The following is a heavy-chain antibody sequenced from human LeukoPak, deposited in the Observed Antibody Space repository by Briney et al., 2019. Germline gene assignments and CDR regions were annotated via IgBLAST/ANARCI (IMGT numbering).Heavy chain of an antibody. CDR3: ARDGEGDGGWDY. CDR1: GVSIRSHY. J-gene: IGHJ4*02. CDR2: ISYSGST. V-gene: IGHV4-59*11. Sequence: SETLSLTCTVSGVSIRSHYWSWIRQPPGKGLEWIGHISYSGSTNYNPSLKSRVTISVDTSKNQFSLRRSSVTAADTAVYYCARDGEGDGGWDYWGQGTLVTVSS. D-gene: IGHD7-27*01.